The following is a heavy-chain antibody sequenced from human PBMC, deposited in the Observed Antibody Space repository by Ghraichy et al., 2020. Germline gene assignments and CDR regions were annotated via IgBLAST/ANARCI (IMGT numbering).Heavy chain of an antibody. J-gene: IGHJ4*02. V-gene: IGHV1-18*01. CDR2: ISASSGDT. Sequence: SVKVSCKASGYTLSRYGISWVRQAPGHGLEWMGWISASSGDTHYAQKLQSRVTMTTDTSTSTAYMELRSLRSDDTAVYYCAGGSYSVYWGQGTLVTVSS. D-gene: IGHD1-26*01. CDR1: GYTLSRYG. CDR3: AGGSYSVY.